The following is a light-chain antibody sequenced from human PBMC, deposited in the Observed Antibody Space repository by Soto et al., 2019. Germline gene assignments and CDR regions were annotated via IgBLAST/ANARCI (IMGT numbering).Light chain of an antibody. V-gene: IGLV1-40*01. CDR2: GNS. Sequence: QSVLTQPPPVSGAPGQRVTISCTGSSSNIGAGYDVHWYQQLPGTAPKLLIYGNSNRPSGVPDRFSGSKSGTSASLAITGLQAEDEADYYCQSYGVFGGGTKVTVL. CDR3: QSYGV. J-gene: IGLJ2*01. CDR1: SSNIGAGYD.